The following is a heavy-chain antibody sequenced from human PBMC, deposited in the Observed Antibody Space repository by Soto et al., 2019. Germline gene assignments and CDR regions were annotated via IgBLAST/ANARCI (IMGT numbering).Heavy chain of an antibody. Sequence: GGSLRLSCAASGFTFSDYWMHWVRQTPEKGLVWVSRINTDGSSTSYADSVKGRFTISRGNAKNTLYLQMNSLRAEDTAVYYCARDGNYFDFWGQGTLVTV. CDR3: ARDGNYFDF. D-gene: IGHD1-1*01. CDR1: GFTFSDYW. J-gene: IGHJ4*02. V-gene: IGHV3-74*01. CDR2: INTDGSST.